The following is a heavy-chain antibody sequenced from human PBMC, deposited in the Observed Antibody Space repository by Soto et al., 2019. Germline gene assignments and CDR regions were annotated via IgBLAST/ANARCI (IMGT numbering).Heavy chain of an antibody. V-gene: IGHV1-24*01. CDR2: FDPEDGET. CDR1: GYTLTELS. D-gene: IGHD3-3*01. Sequence: GASVKVSCKVSGYTLTELSMHWVRQAPGKGLEWMGGFDPEDGETIYAQKFQGRVTMTKDTSTNTAYMELSSLRSEDTAVYYCARGIWSGMTYYYYYMDVWGKGTTVTVSS. CDR3: ARGIWSGMTYYYYYMDV. J-gene: IGHJ6*03.